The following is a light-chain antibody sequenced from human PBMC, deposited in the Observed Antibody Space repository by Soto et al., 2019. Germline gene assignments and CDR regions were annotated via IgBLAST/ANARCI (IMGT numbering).Light chain of an antibody. Sequence: QSALTQPASVSGSPGQSITISCTGTSSDVGIYNLVSWYQQHPGNAPKLMIYEVSKRPSGVSNRFSGSKSGNTASLTISGLQAEDEADYYCCSYSGSSTWVFGGGTKLTVL. V-gene: IGLV2-23*02. J-gene: IGLJ3*02. CDR1: SSDVGIYNL. CDR3: CSYSGSSTWV. CDR2: EVS.